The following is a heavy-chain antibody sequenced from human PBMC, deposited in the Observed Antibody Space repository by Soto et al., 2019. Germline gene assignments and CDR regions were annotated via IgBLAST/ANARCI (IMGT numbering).Heavy chain of an antibody. CDR3: ARGRVVVAGSVDY. Sequence: QVQLVESGGNLVKPGGSLRLSCAASGFIFSDSYMSWIRQAPGKGLEWISYISSSGYTIYYADSVRGRFTISRDNAKNSLYMHMNSLRADDSADYYCARGRVVVAGSVDYWCEGTLVTVSS. J-gene: IGHJ4*02. CDR1: GFIFSDSY. V-gene: IGHV3-11*01. D-gene: IGHD6-19*01. CDR2: ISSSGYTI.